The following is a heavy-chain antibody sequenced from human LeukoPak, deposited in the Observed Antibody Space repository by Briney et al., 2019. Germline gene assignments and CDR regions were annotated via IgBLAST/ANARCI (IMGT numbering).Heavy chain of an antibody. CDR3: AGRVTGYSSGYVY. J-gene: IGHJ4*02. V-gene: IGHV3-23*01. CDR1: GFTFSSYA. D-gene: IGHD5-18*01. Sequence: GGSLRLSCAASGFTFSSYAMSWVRQAPGKGLEWVSGISGRGGSTYYADSVKGRFTISRDNSKNTLYLQMNSLRAEDTAVYYCAGRVTGYSSGYVYWGQGTLVTVSS. CDR2: ISGRGGST.